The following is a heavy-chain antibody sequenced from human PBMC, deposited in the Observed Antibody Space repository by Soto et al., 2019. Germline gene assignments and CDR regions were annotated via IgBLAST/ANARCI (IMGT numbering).Heavy chain of an antibody. CDR3: ARVISEWYYYYYYYMDF. CDR2: MNPNSGNT. Sequence: ASVKVSCKASGYTFTSYDINWVRQATGQGLEWMGWMNPNSGNTGYAQKFQGRVTMTRNTSISTAYMELSSLRSEDTAVYYCARVISEWYYYYYYYMDFWGKGTTVNVSS. V-gene: IGHV1-8*01. D-gene: IGHD3-3*01. CDR1: GYTFTSYD. J-gene: IGHJ6*03.